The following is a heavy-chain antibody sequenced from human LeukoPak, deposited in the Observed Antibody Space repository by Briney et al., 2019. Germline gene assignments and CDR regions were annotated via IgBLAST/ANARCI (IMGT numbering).Heavy chain of an antibody. CDR1: GFTFSSYA. Sequence: GGSLRLSCAASGFTFSSYAMSWVRQAPGKGLEWVSAISGSGGSTYYADSVKGRFTISRDNSKNTLYLQMNSLRAEDTAVYYCAKDFDGSDPTTPYYFDYWGQGTLVTVSS. V-gene: IGHV3-23*01. J-gene: IGHJ4*02. D-gene: IGHD3-10*01. CDR2: ISGSGGST. CDR3: AKDFDGSDPTTPYYFDY.